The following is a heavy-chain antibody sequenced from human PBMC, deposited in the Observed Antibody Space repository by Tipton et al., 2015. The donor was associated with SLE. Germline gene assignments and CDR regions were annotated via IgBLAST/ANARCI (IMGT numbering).Heavy chain of an antibody. J-gene: IGHJ4*02. Sequence: TLSLTCTVSGGSISGYYWSWFRQPAGKGLEWIGRVYSSGSNIYNPSIKSRITLSLDTSKNQFYLRVNSVTAADTAVYYCARGGGSYYDYWGQGTLVTVSS. CDR3: ARGGGSYYDY. D-gene: IGHD1-26*01. CDR1: GGSISGYY. V-gene: IGHV4-4*07. CDR2: VYSSGSN.